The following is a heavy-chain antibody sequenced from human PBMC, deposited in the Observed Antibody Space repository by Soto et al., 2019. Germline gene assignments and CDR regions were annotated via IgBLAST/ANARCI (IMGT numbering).Heavy chain of an antibody. V-gene: IGHV4-30-4*01. CDR1: GGSISSGDYY. CDR3: ARSVVVAATPDWFDP. CDR2: IYYSGST. J-gene: IGHJ5*02. D-gene: IGHD2-15*01. Sequence: QVQLQESGPGLVKPSQTLSLTCTVSGGSISSGDYYWSWIRQPPGKGLEWIGYIYYSGSTYYNPSLKSRVTXSXXXSXXQFSLKLSSVTAADTAVYYCARSVVVAATPDWFDPWGQGTLVTVSS.